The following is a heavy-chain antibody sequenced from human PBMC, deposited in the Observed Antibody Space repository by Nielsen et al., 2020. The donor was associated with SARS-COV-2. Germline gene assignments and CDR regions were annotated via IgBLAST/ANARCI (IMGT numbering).Heavy chain of an antibody. CDR2: IYDSGNT. Sequence: SETLSLTCTVSGGAISSYNWTWIRQPTGMGLEWIAYIYDSGNTNYNPSLKSQVTISVDTSRNQFSLKLTSVTASDTAVYYCARGSDEGLALWGQGTLVTVSS. D-gene: IGHD3-3*01. J-gene: IGHJ4*02. V-gene: IGHV4-59*13. CDR1: GGAISSYN. CDR3: ARGSDEGLAL.